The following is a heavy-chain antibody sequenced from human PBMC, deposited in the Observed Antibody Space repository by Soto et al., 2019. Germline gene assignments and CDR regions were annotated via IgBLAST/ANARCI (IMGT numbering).Heavy chain of an antibody. D-gene: IGHD2-15*01. CDR1: GGSISSNSYS. V-gene: IGHV4-39*01. CDR3: ARHPGYCSGGSCNGQYTLDV. CDR2: LYSSRDT. Sequence: SETLSLTCSVSGGSISSNSYSWGWIRQPPGKGLEWIGTLYSSRDTYYNTSLKRRVTISANTSQNQISMELTSVTATDTAVFFCARHPGYCSGGSCNGQYTLDVWGQGTTVT. J-gene: IGHJ6*02.